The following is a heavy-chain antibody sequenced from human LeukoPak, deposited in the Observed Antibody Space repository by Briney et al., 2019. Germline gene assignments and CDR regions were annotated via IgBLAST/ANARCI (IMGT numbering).Heavy chain of an antibody. CDR2: IYHSGST. CDR1: AYSISSAYY. V-gene: IGHV4-38-2*02. CDR3: ARSVSTVTSLFDY. Sequence: PSETLSLTCTVSAYSISSAYYWGWIRQPPGKGLEWIGSIYHSGSTNYNPSLKSRVTISVDTSKNQFSLKLSSVTAADTAVYYCARSVSTVTSLFDYWGQGTLVTVSS. J-gene: IGHJ4*02. D-gene: IGHD4-17*01.